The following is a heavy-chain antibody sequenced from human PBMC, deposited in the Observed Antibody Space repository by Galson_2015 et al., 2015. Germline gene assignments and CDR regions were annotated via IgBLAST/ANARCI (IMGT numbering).Heavy chain of an antibody. J-gene: IGHJ3*02. D-gene: IGHD2-15*01. CDR3: ARDHYCSDGSCYRARFDI. CDR1: GDSVSSNSAA. CDR2: TYYKSKWYN. V-gene: IGHV6-1*01. Sequence: CAISGDSVSSNSAAWNWIRQSPSRGLEWLGRTYYKSKWYNDYAVSVKSRININPDTSRNQFSLQLNSVTPEDTAVYYCARDHYCSDGSCYRARFDIWGQGTMVTVSS.